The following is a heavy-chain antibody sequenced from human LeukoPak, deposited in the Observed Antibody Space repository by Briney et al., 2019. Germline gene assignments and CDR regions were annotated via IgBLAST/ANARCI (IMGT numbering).Heavy chain of an antibody. CDR2: ISGSGGST. CDR1: GFTFSSYA. J-gene: IGHJ4*02. Sequence: GGSLRLSCAASGFTFSSYAMSWVRQAPGKGLEWVSAISGSGGSTYYADSVKGRFTISRDNSKNTPYLQMNSLRAEDTAVYYCAKDPFDRWLLGLFDYWGQGTLVTVSS. CDR3: AKDPFDRWLLGLFDY. V-gene: IGHV3-23*01. D-gene: IGHD2-15*01.